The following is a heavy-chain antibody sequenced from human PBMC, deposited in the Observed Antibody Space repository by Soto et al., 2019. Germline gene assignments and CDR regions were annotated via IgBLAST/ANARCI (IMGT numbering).Heavy chain of an antibody. CDR2: IYPGDSDT. D-gene: IGHD5-18*01. V-gene: IGHV5-51*01. CDR3: ARLEIQLYYYYGMDV. J-gene: IGHJ6*02. Sequence: PGESLKISCKGSGYSFTSYWIGWVRQMPGKGLEWMGIIYPGDSDTRYSPSFQGQVTISADKSISTAYLQWSSLKASDTAMYYCARLEIQLYYYYGMDVWGQGTTVTVSS. CDR1: GYSFTSYW.